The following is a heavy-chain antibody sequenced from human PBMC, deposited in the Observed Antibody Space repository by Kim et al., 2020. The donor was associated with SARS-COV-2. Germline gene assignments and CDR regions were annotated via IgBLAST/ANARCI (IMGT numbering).Heavy chain of an antibody. CDR1: GGTFSSYA. V-gene: IGHV1-69*13. Sequence: SVKVSCKASGGTFSSYAISWVRQAPGQGLEWMGGIIPIFGTANYAQKFQGRVTITADESTSTAYMELSSLRSEDTAVYYCAIHGDSSGWYCCHWGQGTLVTVSS. CDR2: IIPIFGTA. CDR3: AIHGDSSGWYCCH. D-gene: IGHD6-19*01. J-gene: IGHJ4*02.